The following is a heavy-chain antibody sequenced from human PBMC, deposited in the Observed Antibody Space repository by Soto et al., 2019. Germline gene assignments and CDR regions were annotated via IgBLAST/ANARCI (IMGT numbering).Heavy chain of an antibody. Sequence: GASVKVSCKASGYTFTSYAIHWVRQAPGQRLEWMGWINAGNGNTKYSQKFQGWVTMTRDTSISTAYMELSRLRSDDTAVYYCARGGRIAAAGTPAFDIWGQGTMVTVSS. CDR3: ARGGRIAAAGTPAFDI. CDR1: GYTFTSYA. J-gene: IGHJ3*02. V-gene: IGHV1-3*01. D-gene: IGHD6-13*01. CDR2: INAGNGNT.